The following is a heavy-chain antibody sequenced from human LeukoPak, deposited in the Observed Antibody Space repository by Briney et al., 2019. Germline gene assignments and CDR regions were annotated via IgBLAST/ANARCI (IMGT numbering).Heavy chain of an antibody. CDR3: ARDSTKATPTDY. J-gene: IGHJ4*02. V-gene: IGHV1-18*01. CDR2: ISAYNGNT. Sequence: ASVKVSCKASGYTFTSYGISWVRQAPGQGLEWMGWISAYNGNTNYAQKPQGRVTMTTDTSTSTAYMELRSLRSDDTAVYYCARDSTKATPTDYWGQGTLVTVSS. CDR1: GYTFTSYG. D-gene: IGHD2-8*01.